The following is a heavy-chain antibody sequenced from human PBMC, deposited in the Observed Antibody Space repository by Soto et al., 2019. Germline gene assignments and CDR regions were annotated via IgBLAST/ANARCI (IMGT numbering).Heavy chain of an antibody. CDR1: GGSFSGYY. J-gene: IGHJ6*03. V-gene: IGHV4-34*01. CDR2: INHSGST. CDR3: ARGYCSSTSCKGNYYYYMDV. D-gene: IGHD2-2*01. Sequence: QVQLQQWGAGLLKPSETLSLTCAVYGGSFSGYYWSWIRQPPGKGLEWIGEINHSGSTNYNPYLKRRITISVHTSKNQFSLKLSSVTAADTAVYYCARGYCSSTSCKGNYYYYMDVWGKGTTVTVSS.